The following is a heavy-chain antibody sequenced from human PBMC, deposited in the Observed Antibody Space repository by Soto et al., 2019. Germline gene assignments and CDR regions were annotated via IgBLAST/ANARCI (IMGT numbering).Heavy chain of an antibody. CDR1: GFTVSSNY. CDR2: IYSGGST. CDR3: ARNITMDPLLVS. Sequence: EVQLVESGGGLIQPGGSLRLSCAASGFTVSSNYMSWVRQAPGKGREWVSGIYSGGSTYYADSVKGRFTISRDNSKNTLYLQLNRPPPAATPVYYCARNITMDPLLVSWGPGSL. D-gene: IGHD3-10*01. V-gene: IGHV3-53*01. J-gene: IGHJ5*02.